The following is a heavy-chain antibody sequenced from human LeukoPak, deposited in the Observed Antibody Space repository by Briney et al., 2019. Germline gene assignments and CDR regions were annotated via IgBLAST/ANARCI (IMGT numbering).Heavy chain of an antibody. CDR3: ARGYSSGWYPNAFDI. Sequence: GGSLRLSCAASGFTFSSYWMSWVRQAPGKGLEWVANIKQDGSEKYYVDSVKGRFTISRDNAKNSLYLQMNSLRAEDTAVYYCARGYSSGWYPNAFDIWGQGTMVTVSS. D-gene: IGHD6-19*01. CDR2: IKQDGSEK. V-gene: IGHV3-7*01. CDR1: GFTFSSYW. J-gene: IGHJ3*02.